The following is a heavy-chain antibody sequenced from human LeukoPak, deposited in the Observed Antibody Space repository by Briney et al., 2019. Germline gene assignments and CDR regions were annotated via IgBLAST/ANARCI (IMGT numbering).Heavy chain of an antibody. CDR3: ARHILWFGELPIDY. D-gene: IGHD3-10*01. V-gene: IGHV4-39*01. Sequence: SETLSLTCTVSGGSISSSSYYWGWIRQPPGKGLEWIGSIYYSGSTYYNPSLKSRVTISVDTSKNQFSLKLSSVTAADTAVYYCARHILWFGELPIDYWGQGNLVTVSS. CDR1: GGSISSSSYY. J-gene: IGHJ4*02. CDR2: IYYSGST.